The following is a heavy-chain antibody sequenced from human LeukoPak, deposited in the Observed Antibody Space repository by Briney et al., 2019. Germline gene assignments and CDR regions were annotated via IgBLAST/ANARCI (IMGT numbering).Heavy chain of an antibody. V-gene: IGHV3-21*04. J-gene: IGHJ4*02. Sequence: GGSQRLSCAASGFTLSYYTMNWVRQAPGKGLEWVTSISSSSSYIYYADSVKGRFTISRDNAKNSLYLQMNSLRVEDTAVYYCAQVDVRGYMFGFDHWGQGTLVTVSS. D-gene: IGHD5-18*01. CDR3: AQVDVRGYMFGFDH. CDR2: ISSSSSYI. CDR1: GFTLSYYT.